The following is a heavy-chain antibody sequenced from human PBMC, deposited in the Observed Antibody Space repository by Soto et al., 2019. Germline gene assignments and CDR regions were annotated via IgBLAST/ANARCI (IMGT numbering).Heavy chain of an antibody. V-gene: IGHV5-10-1*01. D-gene: IGHD3-22*01. J-gene: IGHJ4*02. CDR1: GFRYTRYL. Sequence: GESLKISCKGSGFRYTRYLISWVRQMPGKGLEWMGRIDPSDSYTNYSPSFQGHVTISADKSISTAYLQWSSLKASDTAMYYCARHKDSSGYYSTNEFDYWGQGTLVTVSS. CDR3: ARHKDSSGYYSTNEFDY. CDR2: IDPSDSYT.